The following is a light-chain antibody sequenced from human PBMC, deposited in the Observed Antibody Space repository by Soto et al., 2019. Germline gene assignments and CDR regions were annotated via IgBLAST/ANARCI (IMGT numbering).Light chain of an antibody. Sequence: SAATLSVSTGERATLSCRASQTVRDNLGWYQQKPGQPPRLLIYGATTRATGIPARFSGSGSGTDFTLTISSLEPEDFAVYYCQQRSNWPTFGQGTKVDIK. CDR2: GAT. CDR1: QTVRDN. V-gene: IGKV3-11*01. J-gene: IGKJ1*01. CDR3: QQRSNWPT.